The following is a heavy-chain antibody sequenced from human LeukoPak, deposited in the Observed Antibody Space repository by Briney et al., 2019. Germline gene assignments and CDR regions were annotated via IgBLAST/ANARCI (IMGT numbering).Heavy chain of an antibody. Sequence: GGSLRLSCAASGFTFSSYEMNWVRQAPGKGLEWVSYISSSGSTIYYADSVKGRFTISRDNAKNSLYLQMNSLRAEDTAVYYCARLSLYGGPGDYWGQGTLVTVSS. CDR1: GFTFSSYE. CDR3: ARLSLYGGPGDY. D-gene: IGHD4-23*01. CDR2: ISSSGSTI. V-gene: IGHV3-48*03. J-gene: IGHJ4*02.